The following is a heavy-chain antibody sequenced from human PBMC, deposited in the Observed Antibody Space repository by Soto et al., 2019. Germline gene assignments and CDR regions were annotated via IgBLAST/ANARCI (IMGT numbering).Heavy chain of an antibody. V-gene: IGHV1-69*08. CDR1: GGTFSTYT. CDR3: AGDPDSHYNDTHASSYP. CDR2: IIPIIGII. Sequence: QVQLVQSGAELKKPGSSVKVSCKASGGTFSTYTITWVRQAPGQGLQWMGSIIPIIGIINYAQKFQGRVTISADKFTGTAYMELTGLRSDDTAVYYCAGDPDSHYNDTHASSYPWGQGTLVTVSS. J-gene: IGHJ5*02. D-gene: IGHD4-4*01.